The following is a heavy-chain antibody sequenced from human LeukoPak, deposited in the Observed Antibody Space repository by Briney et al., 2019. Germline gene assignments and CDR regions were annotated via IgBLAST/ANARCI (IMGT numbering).Heavy chain of an antibody. CDR1: GFTFSSYS. Sequence: VRPGGPERLSCAASGFTFSSYSMNCVRQAPGKGLEWVSSISSSSSYIYYTDSVNGRFTISRDNAKNSLYLQVNSLRAEDTAVYYCARVKFQEKYFDYWGQGSLLTVSS. V-gene: IGHV3-21*01. J-gene: IGHJ4*02. CDR2: ISSSSSYI. CDR3: ARVKFQEKYFDY.